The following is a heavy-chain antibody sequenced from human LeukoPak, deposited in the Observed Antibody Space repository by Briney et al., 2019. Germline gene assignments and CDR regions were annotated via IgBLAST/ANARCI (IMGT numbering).Heavy chain of an antibody. D-gene: IGHD3-22*01. CDR3: ASWTDCYDSSGLGYFDY. CDR1: GYTFSRNY. Sequence: ASVRVSCKASGYTFSRNYMHWVRQAPGLRLEWMGIIDLSGGQTSYARQFQGRVTMTRDTSTSTVYIELSSLRSEDTAVYYCASWTDCYDSSGLGYFDYWGQGTLVTVSS. J-gene: IGHJ4*02. V-gene: IGHV1-46*01. CDR2: IDLSGGQT.